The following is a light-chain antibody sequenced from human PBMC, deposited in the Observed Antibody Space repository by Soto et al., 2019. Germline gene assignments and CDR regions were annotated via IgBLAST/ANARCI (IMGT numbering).Light chain of an antibody. Sequence: EIVLTHSPGTLSFSPGERATLSCRASQSVSSSYLAWYQQKPGKAPKLLIYAASSLQSGVPSRFSGSGSGTEFTLTISSLQPDDFATYYCQQYNGYSTWTFGQGTKVDIK. CDR3: QQYNGYSTWT. CDR1: QSVSSSY. J-gene: IGKJ1*01. V-gene: IGKV3-20*01. CDR2: AAS.